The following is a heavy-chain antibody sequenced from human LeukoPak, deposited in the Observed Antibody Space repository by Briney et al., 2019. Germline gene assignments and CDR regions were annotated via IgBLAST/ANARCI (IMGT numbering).Heavy chain of an antibody. CDR3: ARDRGGSSGWYTFNY. CDR2: IWYDGSNK. V-gene: IGHV3-33*01. Sequence: GGSLRLSCAASGFTFSNYGMHWVRQAPGKGLEWVAVIWYDGSNKYYADSVKGRFTISRDNSKNTLYLQMNSLRAEDTAVYYCARDRGGSSGWYTFNYWGQGTLVTVSS. CDR1: GFTFSNYG. D-gene: IGHD6-19*01. J-gene: IGHJ4*02.